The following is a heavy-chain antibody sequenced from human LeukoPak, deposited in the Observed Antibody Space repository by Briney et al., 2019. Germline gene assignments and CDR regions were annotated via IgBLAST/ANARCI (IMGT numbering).Heavy chain of an antibody. V-gene: IGHV3-11*04. D-gene: IGHD5-18*01. Sequence: PGGSLRLSCAASGFTFSDYYMSWIRQAPGKGLEWVSYISSSGSTIYYADSVKGRFTISRDIAKNSLYLQMNSLRAEDTAVYYCARDSREYSYGLGVPLNNWFDPWGQGTLVTVSS. J-gene: IGHJ5*02. CDR1: GFTFSDYY. CDR3: ARDSREYSYGLGVPLNNWFDP. CDR2: ISSSGSTI.